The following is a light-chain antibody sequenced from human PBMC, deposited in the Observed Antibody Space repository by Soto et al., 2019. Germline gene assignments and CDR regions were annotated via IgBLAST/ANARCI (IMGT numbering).Light chain of an antibody. V-gene: IGKV3-20*01. Sequence: EFVLTQSPGTLSLSTGERATLSCRASQSVSSNYLAWYQQKPGQAPRLLTYGASSRATGIPDRFSGSGSGTDFTLTISRLEPEDFAVYYCQQAANSRITFGQGTRLEIK. J-gene: IGKJ5*01. CDR3: QQAANSRIT. CDR2: GAS. CDR1: QSVSSNY.